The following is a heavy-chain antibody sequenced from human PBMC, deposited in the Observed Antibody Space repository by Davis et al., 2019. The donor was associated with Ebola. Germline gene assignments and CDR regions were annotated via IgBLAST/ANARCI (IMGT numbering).Heavy chain of an antibody. J-gene: IGHJ4*02. CDR1: GFTFSDHY. CDR3: ARSQKGSGANDY. V-gene: IGHV3-72*01. D-gene: IGHD2-15*01. Sequence: PGGSLRLSCAASGFTFSDHYMDWVRQAPGKGLEWAGRIRHKVDSYTTEYAASVKGRFTISRDDSKNSMYLQMNSLKTEDTAVYYCARSQKGSGANDYWGQGTLVTVSS. CDR2: IRHKVDSYTT.